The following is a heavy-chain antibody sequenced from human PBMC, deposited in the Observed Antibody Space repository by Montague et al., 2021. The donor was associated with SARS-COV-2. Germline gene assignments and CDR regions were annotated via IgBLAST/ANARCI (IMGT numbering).Heavy chain of an antibody. CDR2: ITNRGSV. CDR3: ARQKLRPHKPIKKEFYYYGLDI. V-gene: IGHV4-34*01. J-gene: IGHJ6*02. Sequence: SETLSLTCAVYGGSFSRYSYNWVRQAPGKGLEWIGEITNRGSVNYQPSLNNRVTISVDPSKSQVSLRLTSVTVADTAIYFCARQKLRPHKPIKKEFYYYGLDIWGQGTTVTVS. CDR1: GGSFSRYS.